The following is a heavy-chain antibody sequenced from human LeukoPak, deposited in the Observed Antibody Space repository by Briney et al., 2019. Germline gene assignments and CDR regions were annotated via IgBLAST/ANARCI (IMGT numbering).Heavy chain of an antibody. V-gene: IGHV1-69*05. CDR2: IIPIFGTA. J-gene: IGHJ4*02. CDR1: GGTFSSDA. CDR3: ESEETYPVRVSFGY. Sequence: SVKVSCKASGGTFSSDAISWVRQAPGQGLEWMGRIIPIFGTANYAQKFQGRVTITTDESTSTAYMELSSLRSEDTAVYYCESEETYPVRVSFGYWGQGTLVTVSS. D-gene: IGHD3-16*01.